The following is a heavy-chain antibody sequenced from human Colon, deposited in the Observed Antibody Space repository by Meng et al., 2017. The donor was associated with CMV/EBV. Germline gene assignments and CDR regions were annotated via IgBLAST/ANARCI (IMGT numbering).Heavy chain of an antibody. CDR1: GGSISSGGYY. CDR3: ARSGGVSPRRTYFDY. D-gene: IGHD3-16*01. CDR2: IYYSGNT. J-gene: IGHJ4*02. V-gene: IGHV4-61*08. Sequence: SETLSLTCTVSGGSISSGGYYWSWIRQHPGKGLEWIGYIYYSGNTKYNPSLKSRVIVSLDTSKNQFSLKLSSVTAADTAMYYCARSGGVSPRRTYFDYWGQGTLVTVSS.